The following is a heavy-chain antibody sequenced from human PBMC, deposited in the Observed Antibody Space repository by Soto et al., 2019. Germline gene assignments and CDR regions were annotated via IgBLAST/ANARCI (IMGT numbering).Heavy chain of an antibody. V-gene: IGHV1-69*01. CDR1: GGTSSTYS. CDR3: ARGRVGSMNWFDP. D-gene: IGHD1-26*01. J-gene: IGHJ5*02. CDR2: IIPIFGTA. Sequence: QMQLVQSGAEVKKPGSSVKVSCKASGGTSSTYSISWVRQGPRQGLEWMGEIIPIFGTAYYSQKFQDRVTISADASTTTVQMELSSLRSDDTAVYYCARGRVGSMNWFDPWGQGTLVTVSS.